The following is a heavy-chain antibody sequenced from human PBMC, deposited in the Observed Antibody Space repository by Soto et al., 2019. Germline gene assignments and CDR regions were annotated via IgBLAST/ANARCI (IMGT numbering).Heavy chain of an antibody. V-gene: IGHV4-39*01. CDR1: GDSISTNKHY. Sequence: SETLSLTCLVSGDSISTNKHYWGLIRHSPGKELEWIGSFYYGRGTYYNPSLQSRVTISIDTAKNQFSLKMTSVTAADTAMYFCARHGEVDSNNIYFFDSWGQGALVTVSS. CDR3: ARHGEVDSNNIYFFDS. CDR2: FYYGRGT. J-gene: IGHJ4*02. D-gene: IGHD1-20*01.